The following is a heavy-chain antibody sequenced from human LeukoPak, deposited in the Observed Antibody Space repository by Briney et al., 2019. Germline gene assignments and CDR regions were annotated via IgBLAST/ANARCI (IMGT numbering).Heavy chain of an antibody. D-gene: IGHD6-19*01. CDR1: GGSVSSGSYY. CDR2: IYYSGST. CDR3: ARESVAGINDAFDI. V-gene: IGHV4-61*01. Sequence: PSETLSLTCTVSGGSVSSGSYYWSWIRQPPGKGLEWIGYIYYSGSTNYNPSLKSRVTISVDTSKNQFSLKLSSVTAADTAVYYCARESVAGINDAFDIWGQGTMVTVSP. J-gene: IGHJ3*02.